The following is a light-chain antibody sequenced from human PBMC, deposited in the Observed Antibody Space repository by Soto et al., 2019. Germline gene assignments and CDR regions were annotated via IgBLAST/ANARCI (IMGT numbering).Light chain of an antibody. Sequence: IVLTQSPGTLSLSPWERATLSCRASQSVRSSSLAWYQQKPGQAPRLLIYDASSRATGIPDRFSGSGSGTDFTLTISRLEPEDFAVYYCQQYGSSPPGITFGQGTRLEIK. CDR1: QSVRSSS. V-gene: IGKV3-20*01. CDR3: QQYGSSPPGIT. J-gene: IGKJ5*01. CDR2: DAS.